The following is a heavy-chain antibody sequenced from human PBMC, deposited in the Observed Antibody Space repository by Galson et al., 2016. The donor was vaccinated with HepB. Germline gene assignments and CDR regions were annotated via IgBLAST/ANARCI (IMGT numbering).Heavy chain of an antibody. Sequence: SETLSLTCTVSDGSISSSSSFSWGWIRQPPGKGLEWLGTVYHGRPYYNASLEGRVTISVGMSTDLLSLKLTSLTAADTAVYYCARAGLGTKASFDYWGQGTLVAVST. CDR2: VYHGRP. CDR3: ARAGLGTKASFDY. V-gene: IGHV4-39*01. CDR1: DGSISSSSSFS. J-gene: IGHJ4*02. D-gene: IGHD1-7*01.